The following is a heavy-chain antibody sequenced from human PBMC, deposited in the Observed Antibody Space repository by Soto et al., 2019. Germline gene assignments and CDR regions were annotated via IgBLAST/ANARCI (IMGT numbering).Heavy chain of an antibody. CDR1: GFTFSFYW. CDR3: ARDFGHGYYLDY. V-gene: IGHV3-48*02. Sequence: PGGSLRLSCAASGFTFSFYWMNWVRQAPGKGLEWVSYITDSSDTVHYADSVRGRFTISRDNAESSLYLQMNSLRDEGTAVYFCARDFGHGYYLDYWGRGTLVTVSS. D-gene: IGHD3-3*01. CDR2: ITDSSDTV. J-gene: IGHJ4*02.